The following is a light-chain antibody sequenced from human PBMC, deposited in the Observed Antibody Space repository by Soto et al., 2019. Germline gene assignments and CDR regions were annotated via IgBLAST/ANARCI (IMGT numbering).Light chain of an antibody. Sequence: QSVLTQPPSASGTPGQRVTISCSGSYSNIGSNTVNWYQHVPGTAPKLLIYYSNQRPSGVPDRFSGSTSGTSASLAISGLQSEDEADYYCATWDDSLVVFGGGTKLTVL. V-gene: IGLV1-44*01. J-gene: IGLJ2*01. CDR3: ATWDDSLVV. CDR2: YSN. CDR1: YSNIGSNT.